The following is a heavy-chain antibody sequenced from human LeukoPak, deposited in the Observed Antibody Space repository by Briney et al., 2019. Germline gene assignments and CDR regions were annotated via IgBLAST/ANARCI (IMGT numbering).Heavy chain of an antibody. V-gene: IGHV4-4*07. Sequence: SETLSLTCTVSGGSISSYYWSWIRQPAGKGLEWIGRIYTSGSTNYNPPLKSRVTMSVDTSKNQFSLKLSSVTAADTAVYYCASRALVAGSDYWGQGTLVTVSS. CDR2: IYTSGST. D-gene: IGHD6-19*01. CDR3: ASRALVAGSDY. J-gene: IGHJ4*02. CDR1: GGSISSYY.